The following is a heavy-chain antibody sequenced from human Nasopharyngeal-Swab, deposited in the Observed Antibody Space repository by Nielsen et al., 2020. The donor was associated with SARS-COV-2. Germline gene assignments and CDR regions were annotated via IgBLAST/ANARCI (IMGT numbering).Heavy chain of an antibody. Sequence: WIRQPPGKGLEWIGYIYYSGSTNYNPSLKSRVTISVDTSKNQFSLKLSSVTAADTAVYYCASRLGDHDSRSNYYYYYYMDVWGKGTTVTVSS. D-gene: IGHD3-22*01. CDR2: IYYSGST. J-gene: IGHJ6*03. CDR3: ASRLGDHDSRSNYYYYYYMDV. V-gene: IGHV4-59*01.